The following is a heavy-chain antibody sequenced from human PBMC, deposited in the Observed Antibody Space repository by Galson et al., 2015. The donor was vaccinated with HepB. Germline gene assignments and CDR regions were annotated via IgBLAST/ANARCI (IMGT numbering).Heavy chain of an antibody. Sequence: LSLTCTVSGGSISSYYWSWIRQSPGKGLEWIGYIYYTGATDYNPSLKSRVIISVDTSKSQFSLKLTSVTAADTAVYYCARRSHDTSGFYVYWGQGTLVTVSS. CDR2: IYYTGAT. CDR1: GGSISSYY. V-gene: IGHV4-59*08. CDR3: ARRSHDTSGFYVY. D-gene: IGHD3-22*01. J-gene: IGHJ4*02.